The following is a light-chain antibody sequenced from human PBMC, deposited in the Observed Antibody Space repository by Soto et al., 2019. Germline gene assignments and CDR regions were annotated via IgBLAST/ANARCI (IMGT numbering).Light chain of an antibody. CDR3: SSYTTSTTVI. CDR2: AVS. J-gene: IGLJ2*01. CDR1: SSDVGDHNS. V-gene: IGLV2-14*03. Sequence: QSVLTQPASVSGSPGQSITISCTGTSSDVGDHNSVSWYQQQPGKAPKLMIYAVSNRPSGVSNRFSGSKSGNTASLTISGLQAEDEADYYFSSYTTSTTVIFGGGTKLTVL.